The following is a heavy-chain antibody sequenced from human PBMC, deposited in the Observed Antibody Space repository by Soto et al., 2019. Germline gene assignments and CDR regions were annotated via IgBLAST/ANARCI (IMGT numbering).Heavy chain of an antibody. V-gene: IGHV3-23*01. CDR3: AKERLARGIDY. D-gene: IGHD3-10*01. J-gene: IGHJ4*02. CDR1: GFTFSNYA. Sequence: EVQLLDSGGGLVRPGGSLRLSCAASGFTFSNYAMSWVRQAPGKGLDWVSTISSSGSNTYYADSVKGRFSISRDNSKNTVYLEMENLRAEDTAVYYCAKERLARGIDYWGQGTLVTVSS. CDR2: ISSSGSNT.